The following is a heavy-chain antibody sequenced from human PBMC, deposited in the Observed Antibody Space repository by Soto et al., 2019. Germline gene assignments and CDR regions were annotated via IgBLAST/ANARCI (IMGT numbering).Heavy chain of an antibody. CDR1: GGSISSSSYY. CDR3: ARHELRFLEWLSNWFDP. D-gene: IGHD3-3*01. V-gene: IGHV4-39*01. CDR2: IYYSGST. J-gene: IGHJ5*02. Sequence: SETLSLTCTVSGGSISSSSYYWSWIRQPPGKGLEWIGSIYYSGSTYYNPSLKSRVTISVDTSKNQFSLKLSSVTAADTAVYYCARHELRFLEWLSNWFDPWGQGTLVTVSS.